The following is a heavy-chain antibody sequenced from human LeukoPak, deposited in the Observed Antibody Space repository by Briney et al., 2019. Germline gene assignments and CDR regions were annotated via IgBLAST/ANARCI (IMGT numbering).Heavy chain of an antibody. V-gene: IGHV3-30-3*01. CDR1: GFTFSSYA. CDR2: ISYDGSNK. J-gene: IGHJ4*02. D-gene: IGHD3-22*01. CDR3: ARDHHYYDSSGYFTYFDY. Sequence: GRSLRLSCAASGFTFSSYAMHWVRQAPGKGLEWVAVISYDGSNKYYADSVKGRFTISRDNSKNTLYLQMNSLRAEDTAVYYCARDHHYYDSSGYFTYFDYWGQGTLVTVSS.